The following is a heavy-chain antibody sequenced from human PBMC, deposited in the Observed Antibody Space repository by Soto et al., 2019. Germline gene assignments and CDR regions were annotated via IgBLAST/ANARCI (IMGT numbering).Heavy chain of an antibody. V-gene: IGHV3-72*01. CDR3: ARASSGPGNY. CDR1: GFTFSDHY. CDR2: SRNKANSYTT. Sequence: PGGSLRLSCATSGFTFSDHYIDWVRQAPGKGLEWVGHSRNKANSYTTDYAPSVEGRFIISRDDSKNLLYLQMNSLKSDDTAVYFCARASSGPGNYWGQGTLVTVSS. D-gene: IGHD6-19*01. J-gene: IGHJ4*02.